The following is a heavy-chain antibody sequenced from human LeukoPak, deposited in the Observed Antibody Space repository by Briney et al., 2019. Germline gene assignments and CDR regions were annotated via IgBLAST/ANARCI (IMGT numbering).Heavy chain of an antibody. J-gene: IGHJ4*02. CDR3: AKDRSGGDCYFDY. CDR2: ISGSGGST. D-gene: IGHD2-21*02. CDR1: GFTFSSYA. Sequence: QSGGSLRLSCAASGFTFSSYAMSWVRQAPGKGLEWVSAISGSGGSTYYADSVKGRFTISRDNSKNTLYLQMNSLRAEDTAAYYCAKDRSGGDCYFDYWGQGTLVTVSS. V-gene: IGHV3-23*01.